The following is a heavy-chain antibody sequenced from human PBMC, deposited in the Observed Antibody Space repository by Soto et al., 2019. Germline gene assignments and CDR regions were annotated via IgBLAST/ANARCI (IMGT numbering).Heavy chain of an antibody. CDR3: ARFYRQVGYCSGGSCYSDRDAFDI. D-gene: IGHD2-15*01. CDR2: MNPNSGNT. J-gene: IGHJ3*02. V-gene: IGHV1-8*01. Sequence: GASVKVSCKASGYTFTSYDINWVRQATGQGLKWMGWMNPNSGNTGYAQKFQGRVTMTRNTSISTAYMELSSLRSEDTAVYYCARFYRQVGYCSGGSCYSDRDAFDIWGQGTMVTVSS. CDR1: GYTFTSYD.